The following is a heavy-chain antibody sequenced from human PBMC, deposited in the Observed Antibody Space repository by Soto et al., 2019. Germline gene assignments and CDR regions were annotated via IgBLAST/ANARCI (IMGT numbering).Heavy chain of an antibody. Sequence: GGSLRLSCEASGFNFGSYAMNWVRQAPGKGLEWVSVISGSGGSAHHADSVKGRFTTSRDNSKNILYLQMNSLRADDTALYYCAKDGPYYDSSGYFDALDIWGQGTMVTVSS. D-gene: IGHD3-22*01. CDR2: ISGSGGSA. CDR3: AKDGPYYDSSGYFDALDI. V-gene: IGHV3-23*01. J-gene: IGHJ3*02. CDR1: GFNFGSYA.